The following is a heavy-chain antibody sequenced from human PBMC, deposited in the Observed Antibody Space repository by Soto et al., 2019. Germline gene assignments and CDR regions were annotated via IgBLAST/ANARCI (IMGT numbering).Heavy chain of an antibody. Sequence: QVQLVESGGGVVQPGGSLRLSCAASGFTFSSYGMHWVHQAPGKGLQWVALVWYDGSNQCYADSVKGRFTISRDNSKNTLHLQLNSLGAEDTAVYFCARDRQFWGGSYVVFAYKYGMDVWGQGTTVTVSS. J-gene: IGHJ6*02. CDR3: ARDRQFWGGSYVVFAYKYGMDV. V-gene: IGHV3-33*01. CDR1: GFTFSSYG. CDR2: VWYDGSNQ. D-gene: IGHD3-3*01.